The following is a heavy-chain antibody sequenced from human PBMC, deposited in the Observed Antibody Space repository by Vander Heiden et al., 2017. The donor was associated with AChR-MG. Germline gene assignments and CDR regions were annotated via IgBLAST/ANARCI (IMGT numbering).Heavy chain of an antibody. V-gene: IGHV3-9*01. CDR3: AKDRSGSYRWNFDP. D-gene: IGHD1-26*01. J-gene: IGHJ5*02. CDR2: ISWNSGSI. Sequence: EVQLVESGGGLVQPGRSLRLSCAASGFTFDDYAMHWVRQVPGKGLEWVSGISWNSGSIGYADSVKGRFTISRDNAKNSLYLQMNSLRAEDTALYYCAKDRSGSYRWNFDPWGQGTLVTVSS. CDR1: GFTFDDYA.